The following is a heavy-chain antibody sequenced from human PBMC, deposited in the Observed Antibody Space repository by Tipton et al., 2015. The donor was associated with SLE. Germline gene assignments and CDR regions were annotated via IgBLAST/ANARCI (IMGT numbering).Heavy chain of an antibody. V-gene: IGHV4-34*01. CDR3: AGAVGTAAGLRDY. D-gene: IGHD6-13*01. CDR1: GGSFSGYY. Sequence: TLSLTCAVYGGSFSGYYWSWIRQPPVMGLEWIGEINHSGITNSNPSPKSRLIISVDTSKNQFSLKLSSVTAADTAVYYCAGAVGTAAGLRDYWGQGTLVIVSS. CDR2: INHSGIT. J-gene: IGHJ4*02.